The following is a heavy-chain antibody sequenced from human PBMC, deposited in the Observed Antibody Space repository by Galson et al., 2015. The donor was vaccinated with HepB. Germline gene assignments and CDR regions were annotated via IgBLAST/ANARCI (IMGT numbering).Heavy chain of an antibody. V-gene: IGHV4-34*01. Sequence: SETLSLTCAVYGGSFSGYYWSWIRQPPGKGLEWIGEINHSGSTNYNPSLKSRVTISVDTSKNQFSLKLSSVTAADTAVYYCARDHVDWLGGKGWFDPWGQGTLVTVSS. CDR1: GGSFSGYY. CDR2: INHSGST. J-gene: IGHJ5*02. CDR3: ARDHVDWLGGKGWFDP. D-gene: IGHD3-9*01.